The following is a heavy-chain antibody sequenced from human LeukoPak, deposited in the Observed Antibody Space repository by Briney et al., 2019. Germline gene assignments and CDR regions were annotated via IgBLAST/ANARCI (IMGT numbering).Heavy chain of an antibody. CDR3: ARDGPKWGYCSSTSCRAYFDY. D-gene: IGHD2-2*01. Sequence: PGGSLRLSCAASGFTFSSYGMHWVRQAPGKGLEWVAVIWYDGSNEYYADSVKGRFTISRDNSKTTLYLQMNSLRAEDTAVYYCARDGPKWGYCSSTSCRAYFDYWGQGTLVTVSS. V-gene: IGHV3-33*01. CDR1: GFTFSSYG. CDR2: IWYDGSNE. J-gene: IGHJ4*02.